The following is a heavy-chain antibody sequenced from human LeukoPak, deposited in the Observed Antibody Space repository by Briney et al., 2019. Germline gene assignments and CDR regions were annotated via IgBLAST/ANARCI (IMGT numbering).Heavy chain of an antibody. D-gene: IGHD1-26*01. CDR2: ISSNGGST. CDR3: ARDRGIYSGSYLFDY. CDR1: GFTFSSYA. J-gene: IGHJ4*02. Sequence: GGSLRLSCAASGFTFSSYAMHWVRQAPGKGLEYVSAISSNGGSTYYANSVKGRFTISRDNSKNTLYLQMGSLRAEDMAVYYCARDRGIYSGSYLFDYWGQGTLVTVSS. V-gene: IGHV3-64*01.